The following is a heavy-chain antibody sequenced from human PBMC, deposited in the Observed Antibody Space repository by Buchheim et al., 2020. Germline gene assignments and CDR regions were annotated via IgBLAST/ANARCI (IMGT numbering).Heavy chain of an antibody. Sequence: QVQLQESGPGLVAPSGTLSLTCAVSDDSITSNNWWTWVRQAPGKGLEWIGHIYHTGATNYSPSLESRVSMSVDPSKNQFSLTLTSLTAADTALYFCARAKDEQHLGVYFDSWGQG. V-gene: IGHV4-4*02. CDR3: ARAKDEQHLGVYFDS. CDR2: IYHTGAT. D-gene: IGHD6-13*01. J-gene: IGHJ4*02. CDR1: DDSITSNNW.